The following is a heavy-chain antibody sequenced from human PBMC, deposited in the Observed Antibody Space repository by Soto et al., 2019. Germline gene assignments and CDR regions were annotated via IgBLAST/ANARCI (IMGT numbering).Heavy chain of an antibody. V-gene: IGHV4-59*01. J-gene: IGHJ4*02. D-gene: IGHD6-13*01. CDR3: AAGEASSRNLAPYYLDF. CDR2: IHYSGTT. Sequence: PSETLSLTCTVCGGCMRNYFCTWIRQPPGKGLEWIGYIHYSGTTSFFPSYNPSLRSRVTISEDTSKNQFSLKLLSVTTADTAVYFCAAGEASSRNLAPYYLDFWGQGTLVTVSS. CDR1: GGCMRNYF.